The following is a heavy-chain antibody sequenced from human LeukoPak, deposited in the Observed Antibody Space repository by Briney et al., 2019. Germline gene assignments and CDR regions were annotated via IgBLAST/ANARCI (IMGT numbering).Heavy chain of an antibody. CDR2: MYYTGST. CDR1: GGSISSDY. Sequence: SETLSLTCSVSGGSISSDYWAWIRQPPGKGLEWIGYMYYTGSTNYNPSLKSRVTISLATSKNQFSLKLSSVTAADTAVYYCARVSVVYGMDVWGRGTTVAVSS. CDR3: ARVSVVYGMDV. J-gene: IGHJ6*02. V-gene: IGHV4-59*01.